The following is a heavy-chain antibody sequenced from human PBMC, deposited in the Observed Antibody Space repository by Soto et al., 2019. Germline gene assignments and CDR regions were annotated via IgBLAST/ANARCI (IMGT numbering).Heavy chain of an antibody. J-gene: IGHJ4*02. D-gene: IGHD6-6*01. CDR2: IIPILGIA. V-gene: IGHV1-69*04. Sequence: ASVKVSCKASGGTFSSYTISWVRQAPGQGLEWMGRIIPILGIANYAQKFQGRVTITADKSTSTAYMELSSLRSEDTAVYYCAREYSSSYYFDYWGQGTLVTVSS. CDR3: AREYSSSYYFDY. CDR1: GGTFSSYT.